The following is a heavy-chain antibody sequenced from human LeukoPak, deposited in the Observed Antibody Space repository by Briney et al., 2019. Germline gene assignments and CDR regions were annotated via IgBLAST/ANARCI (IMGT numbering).Heavy chain of an antibody. CDR1: GGSLSRHY. D-gene: IGHD6-19*01. CDR3: ARVLTAVAGPYYLDF. Sequence: SETLSLTCTVSGGSLSRHYWSWIPQPAGKGLEWIGRIYSSGNTNYNPSLNSRVTMSVDTSKNQFSLKLTSVAAADTAVYYCARVLTAVAGPYYLDFWGQGTLVTVSS. J-gene: IGHJ4*02. V-gene: IGHV4-4*07. CDR2: IYSSGNT.